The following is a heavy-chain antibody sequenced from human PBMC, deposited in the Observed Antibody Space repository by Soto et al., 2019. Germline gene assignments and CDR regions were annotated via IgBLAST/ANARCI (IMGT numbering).Heavy chain of an antibody. J-gene: IGHJ6*02. Sequence: SVTGRFTISRDNVKKSVYLQMNSLRAEDTAVYYCARETGSYNWNDGLMDDWGQGTTVTVSS. D-gene: IGHD1-20*01. V-gene: IGHV3-21*01. CDR3: ARETGSYNWNDGLMDD.